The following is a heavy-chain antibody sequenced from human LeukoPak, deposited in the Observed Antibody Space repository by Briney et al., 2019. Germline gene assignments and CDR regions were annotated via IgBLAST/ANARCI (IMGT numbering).Heavy chain of an antibody. CDR2: IYTCGGT. D-gene: IGHD1-26*01. CDR3: ARRSHSNWYFDL. V-gene: IGHV4-4*09. CDR1: GGAISGYY. Sequence: SETLSLTCTVSGGAISGYYWIWIRQPPGKGLEWIGSIYTCGGTSYNPSLKSRLTISVNTSKNQFSLNLSSVTAADTAMYYCARRSHSNWYFDLWGRGTLVTVSS. J-gene: IGHJ2*01.